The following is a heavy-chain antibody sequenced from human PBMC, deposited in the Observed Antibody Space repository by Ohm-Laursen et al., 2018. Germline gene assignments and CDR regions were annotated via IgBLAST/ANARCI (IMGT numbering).Heavy chain of an antibody. Sequence: SLRLSCTASGFTVSDNYLTWVRQAPGKGLRWVSLFFRGGDTLYTDSVKGRFTISRDNSKNTLYLQMNSLRAEDTAVYYCARDGIAARDYYYYGMDVWGQGTTVTVSS. V-gene: IGHV3-53*01. CDR2: FFRGGDT. CDR3: ARDGIAARDYYYYGMDV. CDR1: GFTVSDNY. J-gene: IGHJ6*02. D-gene: IGHD6-6*01.